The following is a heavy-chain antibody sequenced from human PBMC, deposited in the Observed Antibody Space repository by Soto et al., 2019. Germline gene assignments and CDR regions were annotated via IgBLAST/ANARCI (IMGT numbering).Heavy chain of an antibody. V-gene: IGHV4-39*01. CDR1: GGSISSSSYY. CDR2: IYYSGST. CDR3: ARLAYSGGSIVNWFDP. Sequence: SETLSLTCTVSGGSISSSSYYWGWIRQPPGKGLEWIGSIYYSGSTYYNPSLKSRVTISVDTSKNQFSLKLSAVTAADTAVYYCARLAYSGGSIVNWFDPAGAGTLATVSS. D-gene: IGHD2-21*01. J-gene: IGHJ5*02.